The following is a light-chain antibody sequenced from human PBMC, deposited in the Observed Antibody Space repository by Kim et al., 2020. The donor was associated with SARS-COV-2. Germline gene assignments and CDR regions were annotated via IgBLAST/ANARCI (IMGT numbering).Light chain of an antibody. CDR2: AAS. CDR3: QQSYSTPWT. V-gene: IGKV1-39*01. CDR1: QSISRY. Sequence: ASVGERVTITCRASQSISRYLNWYQQKPGKAPKLLIYAASSLQSGVPSRFSGSGSWTDFTLTISSLQPEDFATYYCQQSYSTPWTFVQGTKVDIK. J-gene: IGKJ1*01.